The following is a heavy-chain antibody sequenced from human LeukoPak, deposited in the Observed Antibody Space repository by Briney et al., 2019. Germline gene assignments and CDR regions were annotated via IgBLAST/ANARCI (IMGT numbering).Heavy chain of an antibody. D-gene: IGHD2-2*01. CDR3: GRWGITAALDR. CDR1: GFMFRGDW. V-gene: IGHV3-7*01. CDR2: IRPDGDDQ. Sequence: PGGSLRLSCAVSGFMFRGDWMACVRQAPGKGLGWVANIRPDGDDQYSVESVRGRFTISRDTAKNSLSLQMDSLRVEDSAVYHCGRWGITAALDRWGQGTLVSVSS. J-gene: IGHJ5*02.